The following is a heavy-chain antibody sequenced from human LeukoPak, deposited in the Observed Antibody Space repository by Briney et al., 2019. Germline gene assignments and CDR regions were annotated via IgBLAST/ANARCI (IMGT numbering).Heavy chain of an antibody. CDR3: AAIAAAGDNFDY. CDR2: INPNSGGT. V-gene: IGHV1-2*06. D-gene: IGHD6-13*01. Sequence: ASVKVSCRASGYTFTGYYMHWVRRAPGQGLEWMGRINPNSGGTNYAQKFQGRVTMTRDTSISTAYMELSRLRSDDTAVYYCAAIAAAGDNFDYWGQGTLVTVSS. CDR1: GYTFTGYY. J-gene: IGHJ4*02.